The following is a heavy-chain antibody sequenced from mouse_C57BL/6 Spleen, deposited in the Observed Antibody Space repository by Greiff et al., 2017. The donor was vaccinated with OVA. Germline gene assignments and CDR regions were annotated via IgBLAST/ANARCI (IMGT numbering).Heavy chain of an antibody. Sequence: EVKLVESGGGLVKPGGSLKLSCAASGFTFSDYGMPWVRQAPEKGLEWVAYISSGSSTIYYADTVKGRFTISRDNAKNTLFLQMTSLRSEDTAMYYCASGSSYAMDYWGQGTSVTVSS. CDR2: ISSGSSTI. J-gene: IGHJ4*01. CDR3: ASGSSYAMDY. V-gene: IGHV5-17*01. CDR1: GFTFSDYG. D-gene: IGHD1-1*01.